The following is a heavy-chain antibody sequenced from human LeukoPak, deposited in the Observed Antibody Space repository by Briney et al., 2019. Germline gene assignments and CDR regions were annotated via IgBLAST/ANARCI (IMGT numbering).Heavy chain of an antibody. D-gene: IGHD6-19*01. CDR2: ISWDDYK. Sequence: ESGPTLVRPTQTLTLTCTFSGLSLSSNGVGVAWIRQPPGKALEWLALISWDDYKRSNPFLRSRLSITKDTSKNQVVLTMTNMDPVDTGTYYCAHSGYNSGFYFDFWGQGTLVTVSS. J-gene: IGHJ4*02. CDR3: AHSGYNSGFYFDF. V-gene: IGHV2-5*02. CDR1: GLSLSSNGVG.